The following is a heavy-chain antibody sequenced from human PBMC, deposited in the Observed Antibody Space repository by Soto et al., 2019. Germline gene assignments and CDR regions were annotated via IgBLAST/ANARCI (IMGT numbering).Heavy chain of an antibody. Sequence: SQTLSLTCAISGDSVSSNSAAWNWIRQSPSRGLEWLGRTYYRSKWYNDYAVSVKSRITINPDTSKNQFSLQLNSVTPEDTAVYYCARELVDYDSSGYYYYGMDVWGHGTTVTVSS. D-gene: IGHD3-22*01. V-gene: IGHV6-1*01. CDR1: GDSVSSNSAA. CDR2: TYYRSKWYN. J-gene: IGHJ6*02. CDR3: ARELVDYDSSGYYYYGMDV.